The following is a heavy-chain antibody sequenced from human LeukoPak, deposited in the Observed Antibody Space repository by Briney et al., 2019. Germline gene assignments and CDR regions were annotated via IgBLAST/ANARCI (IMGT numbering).Heavy chain of an antibody. CDR1: GFTFSSYG. Sequence: PGGSLRLSCAASGFTFSSYGMHWVRQAPGKGLEWVAVIWYDGSNKYYADSVKGRFTISIHSSKNTLYLQMNSLRAEDTAVYYCAKEDGDDFWSGYYPSFDYWGQGTLVTVSS. V-gene: IGHV3-33*06. CDR2: IWYDGSNK. CDR3: AKEDGDDFWSGYYPSFDY. D-gene: IGHD3-3*01. J-gene: IGHJ4*02.